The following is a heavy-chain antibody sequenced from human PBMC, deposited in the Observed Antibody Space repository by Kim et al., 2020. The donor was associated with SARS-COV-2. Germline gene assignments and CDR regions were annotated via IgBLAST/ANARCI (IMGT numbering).Heavy chain of an antibody. Sequence: GGSLRLSCAASGFTFSTYSMNWIRQAPGKGSEWISYIRSSDGTIEHADSVRGRFTISTDSATNSLYLQMNSLRDEDTAVYYCARDFIFAFDIWGQGTGVT. V-gene: IGHV3-48*02. CDR2: IRSSDGTI. J-gene: IGHJ3*02. CDR1: GFTFSTYS. D-gene: IGHD2-21*01. CDR3: ARDFIFAFDI.